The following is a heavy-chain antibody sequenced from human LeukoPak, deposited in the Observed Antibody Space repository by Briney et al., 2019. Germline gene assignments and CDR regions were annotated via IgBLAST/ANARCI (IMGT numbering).Heavy chain of an antibody. CDR2: IYGDGST. Sequence: GGSLRLSCAASGFTFSSYAMSWVRQVPGKGLEWVSIIYGDGSTFYAESVKGRFTISRDNAKNALYLQMNSLRVEDTAVYCCAREYSSDSPSYWNYWGQGTLVTVSS. D-gene: IGHD6-19*01. J-gene: IGHJ4*02. CDR1: GFTFSSYA. CDR3: AREYSSDSPSYWNY. V-gene: IGHV3-23*01.